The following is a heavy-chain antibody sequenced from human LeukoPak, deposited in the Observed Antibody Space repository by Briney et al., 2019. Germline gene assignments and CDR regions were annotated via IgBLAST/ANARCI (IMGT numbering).Heavy chain of an antibody. CDR2: IYHSGST. J-gene: IGHJ3*02. CDR1: GGSISSGGYS. V-gene: IGHV4-30-2*01. D-gene: IGHD3-10*01. CDR3: ARGGVGYYGSGSYYWAFDI. Sequence: SETLSLTCAVSGGSISSGGYSWSWIRQPPGKGLEWIGYIYHSGSTYYNPSLKSRVTISVDRSKNQFSLKLSSVTAADTAVYYCARGGVGYYGSGSYYWAFDIWGQGTMVTVSS.